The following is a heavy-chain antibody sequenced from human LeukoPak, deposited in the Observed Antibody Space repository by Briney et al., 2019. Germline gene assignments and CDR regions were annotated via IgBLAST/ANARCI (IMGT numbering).Heavy chain of an antibody. CDR2: INSDGSST. CDR1: GFTFSRYW. D-gene: IGHD1-14*01. Sequence: PGGSLRLSCAASGFTFSRYWMHWVRQAPGKGLVWVSRINSDGSSTSYADSVKGRFTISRDNAKNTLYLQMNSLRAEDTAVYYCAREDVGPGTAVGTWGQGTLVIVSS. CDR3: AREDVGPGTAVGT. V-gene: IGHV3-74*01. J-gene: IGHJ5*02.